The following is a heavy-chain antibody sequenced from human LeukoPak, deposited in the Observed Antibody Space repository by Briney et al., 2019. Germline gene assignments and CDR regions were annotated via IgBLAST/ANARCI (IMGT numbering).Heavy chain of an antibody. CDR1: GGSISSYY. CDR2: IYYSGST. J-gene: IGHJ4*02. D-gene: IGHD4-17*01. CDR3: ARVRGDYGDYAFYFDY. Sequence: SETLSLTCTVSGGSISSYYWSWIRQPPGKGLEWIGYIYYSGSTNYDPSLKSRVTLSVDTSKSQFSLKLSSVTAADTAVYYCARVRGDYGDYAFYFDYWGQGTLVTVSS. V-gene: IGHV4-59*01.